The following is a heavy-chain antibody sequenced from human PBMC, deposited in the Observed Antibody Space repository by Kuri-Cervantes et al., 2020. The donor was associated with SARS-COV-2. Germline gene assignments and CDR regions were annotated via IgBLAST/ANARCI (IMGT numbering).Heavy chain of an antibody. CDR3: AIRYCSGGSCYYLYYFDY. CDR2: INPNSGGT. V-gene: IGHV1-2*02. J-gene: IGHJ4*02. D-gene: IGHD2-15*01. CDR1: GYTFTSYY. Sequence: ASVKVSCKASGYTFTSYYMHWVRQAPGQGLEWMGWINPNSGGTNYAQKFQGRVTMTRDTSISTAYMELSRLRSDDTAVYYCAIRYCSGGSCYYLYYFDYWGQGTLVTVSS.